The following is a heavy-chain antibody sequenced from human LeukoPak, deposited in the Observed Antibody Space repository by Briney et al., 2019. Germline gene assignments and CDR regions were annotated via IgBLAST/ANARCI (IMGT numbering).Heavy chain of an antibody. CDR1: GYTFTSYG. Sequence: ASVTVSCKASGYTFTSYGISWVRQATGQGLEWMGWMNPNSGNTGYAQKFQGRVTMTRNTSISTAYMELSSLRSEDTAVYYCARGHIGSYSEIDYWGQGTLVTVSS. J-gene: IGHJ4*02. V-gene: IGHV1-8*02. D-gene: IGHD1-26*01. CDR3: ARGHIGSYSEIDY. CDR2: MNPNSGNT.